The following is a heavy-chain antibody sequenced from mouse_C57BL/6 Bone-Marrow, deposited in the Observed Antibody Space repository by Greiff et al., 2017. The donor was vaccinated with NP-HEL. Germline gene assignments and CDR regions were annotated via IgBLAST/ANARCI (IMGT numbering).Heavy chain of an antibody. V-gene: IGHV3-6*01. Sequence: EVQLVESGPGLVKPSQSLSLTCSVTGYSITSGYYWNWIRQFPGNKLEWMGYISYDGSNNYNPSLKNRISITRDTSKNQFFLKLNSVTTEDTATYYCARETTVVAHYFDYWGQGTTLTVSS. CDR3: ARETTVVAHYFDY. D-gene: IGHD1-1*01. CDR2: ISYDGSN. CDR1: GYSITSGYY. J-gene: IGHJ2*01.